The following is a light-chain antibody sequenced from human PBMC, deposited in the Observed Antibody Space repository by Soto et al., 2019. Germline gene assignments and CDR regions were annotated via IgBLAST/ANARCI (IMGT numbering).Light chain of an antibody. Sequence: EIVLTQSPATLSLSPGERATLSCRASQSVSSYLAWYQQKPGQAPRLRIYDASNRATGIPARFSGSGSGTYFTLTISSLEPEDFAVYYCQQRSNWWTFGQGTKVEIK. CDR2: DAS. CDR1: QSVSSY. V-gene: IGKV3-11*01. CDR3: QQRSNWWT. J-gene: IGKJ1*01.